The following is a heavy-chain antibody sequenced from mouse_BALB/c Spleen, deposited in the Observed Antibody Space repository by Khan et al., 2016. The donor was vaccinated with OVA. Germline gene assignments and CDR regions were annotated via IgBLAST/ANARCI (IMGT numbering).Heavy chain of an antibody. V-gene: IGHV3-2*02. J-gene: IGHJ2*01. D-gene: IGHD1-1*01. CDR3: ARGNYYGYYFDY. Sequence: EVQLVESGPGLVKPSQSLSLTCTVTGFSITTGYVWNWIRQFPGNKLELMGYISYSGGTCYNPSLKSRISITRDTSKNQFFLQLNSVTTEDTANCYSARGNYYGYYFDYWGQGTTLTVSS. CDR2: ISYSGGT. CDR1: GFSITTGYV.